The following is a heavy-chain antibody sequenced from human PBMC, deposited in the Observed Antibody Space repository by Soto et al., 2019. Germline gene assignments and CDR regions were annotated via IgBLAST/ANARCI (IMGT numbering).Heavy chain of an antibody. J-gene: IGHJ5*02. D-gene: IGHD2-15*01. CDR1: GGSISSSSYY. CDR2: IYYSGST. CDR3: ARHPYCSGGSCYSLGNWFDP. Sequence: SSETLSLTCTVSGGSISSSSYYWGWIRQPPGKGLEWIGSIYYSGSTHYNPSLKSRVTISVDTSKNQFSLKLSSVTAADTAVYYCARHPYCSGGSCYSLGNWFDPWGQGTLVTVSS. V-gene: IGHV4-39*01.